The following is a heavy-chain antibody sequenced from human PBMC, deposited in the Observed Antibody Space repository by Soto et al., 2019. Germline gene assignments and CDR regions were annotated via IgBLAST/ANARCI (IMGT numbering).Heavy chain of an antibody. CDR2: SYYSEST. V-gene: IGHV4-59*08. CDR3: ERHETYYYYYGMDA. J-gene: IGHJ6*02. Sequence: SESLSLTCTVSGGSISSYYWSWIRQPPGKGHEWIGASYYSESTKYNPSLKRRDTISVDTSKNQYSLKVSSVTAADTAEYYFERHETYYYYYGMDAWGQGTTVTDSS. CDR1: GGSISSYY.